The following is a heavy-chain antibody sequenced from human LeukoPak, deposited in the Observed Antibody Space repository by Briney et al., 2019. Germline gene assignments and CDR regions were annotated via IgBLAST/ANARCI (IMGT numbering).Heavy chain of an antibody. D-gene: IGHD6-19*01. V-gene: IGHV3-53*01. J-gene: IGHJ3*01. CDR1: GFTVSNKY. Sequence: PGGSPRLSCAASGFTVSNKYMNWVRQAPGKGLEWVSVIHSGGTTDYADSVKGRFTISRDDSKNTLYLQMNSLRAEDTAVYYCARDRGAVALDAFDVWGQGTMVTVSS. CDR2: IHSGGTT. CDR3: ARDRGAVALDAFDV.